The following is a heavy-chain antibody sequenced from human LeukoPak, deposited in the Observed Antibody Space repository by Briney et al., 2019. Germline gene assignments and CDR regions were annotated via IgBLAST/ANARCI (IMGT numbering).Heavy chain of an antibody. Sequence: ASVKVSCKASGYTFTSYSISWVRQAPGQGLEWMGWISAYNGNTNYAQKLQGRVTMTTDTSTSTAYMELRSLRSDDTAVYYCARAGGDNCLEGDDYWGQGTLVTVSS. CDR1: GYTFTSYS. CDR3: ARAGGDNCLEGDDY. V-gene: IGHV1-18*01. D-gene: IGHD1-1*01. J-gene: IGHJ4*02. CDR2: ISAYNGNT.